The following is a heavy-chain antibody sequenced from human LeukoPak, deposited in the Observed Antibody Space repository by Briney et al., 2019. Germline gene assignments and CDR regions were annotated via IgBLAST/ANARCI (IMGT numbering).Heavy chain of an antibody. J-gene: IGHJ4*02. CDR1: GFTFSSYW. CDR3: ARVLAYCGGDCSSIDY. V-gene: IGHV3-7*01. D-gene: IGHD2-21*02. Sequence: GGSLRLSCAASGFTFSSYWMSWVRQAPGKGLEWVANIKQEGSEKYYVDSVKGRFTISRDHAKNSLYLQMNSLRAEDTAVYYCARVLAYCGGDCSSIDYWGQGTLVTVSS. CDR2: IKQEGSEK.